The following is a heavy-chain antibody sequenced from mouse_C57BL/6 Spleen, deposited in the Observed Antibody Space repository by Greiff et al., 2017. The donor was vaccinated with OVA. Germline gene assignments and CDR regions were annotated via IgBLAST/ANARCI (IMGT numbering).Heavy chain of an antibody. CDR3: ARNDYYAMDY. J-gene: IGHJ4*01. Sequence: EVKLMESGGGLVKPGGSLKLSCAASGFTFSDYGMHWVRQAPEKGLEWVACISSGSSTIYYADTVKGRFTISRDNAKNTLFLQMTSLRSEDTAMYYCARNDYYAMDYWGQGTSVTVSS. V-gene: IGHV5-17*01. CDR1: GFTFSDYG. CDR2: ISSGSSTI.